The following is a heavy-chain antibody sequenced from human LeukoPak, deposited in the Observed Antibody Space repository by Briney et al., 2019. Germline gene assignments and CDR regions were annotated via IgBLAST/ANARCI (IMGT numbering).Heavy chain of an antibody. CDR2: INHSGST. Sequence: AETLSLTCAVYGGSFSGYYWGWIRQPPGKGLEWIGEINHSGSTNYNPSLKSRVTISVDTSKNQFSLKLSSVTAADTAVYYCARGRQPYDYWGQGTLVTVSS. CDR1: GGSFSGYY. CDR3: ARGRQPYDY. V-gene: IGHV4-34*01. J-gene: IGHJ4*02. D-gene: IGHD1-1*01.